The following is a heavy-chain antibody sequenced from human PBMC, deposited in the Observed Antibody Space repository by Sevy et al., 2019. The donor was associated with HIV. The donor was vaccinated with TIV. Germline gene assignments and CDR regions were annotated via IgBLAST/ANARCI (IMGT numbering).Heavy chain of an antibody. V-gene: IGHV4-39*01. CDR2: ISYSGNT. Sequence: SETLSLTCIVSGDSISSSSYYWGWIRQPPGKGLEWIASISYSGNTYYNPSLKSRTTMSIDTSKNQFFLTLNSVTVPDAAVYYCARSNPYYDFWSGYMTSGYFDFWGPGTLVTVSS. CDR1: GDSISSSSYY. CDR3: ARSNPYYDFWSGYMTSGYFDF. J-gene: IGHJ4*02. D-gene: IGHD3-3*01.